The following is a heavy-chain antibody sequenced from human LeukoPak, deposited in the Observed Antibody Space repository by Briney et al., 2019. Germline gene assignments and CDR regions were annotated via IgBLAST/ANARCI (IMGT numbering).Heavy chain of an antibody. CDR3: TKDYCGKFCSAV. D-gene: IGHD3-9*01. CDR2: ITNSGGST. CDR1: GFTFSAFG. J-gene: IGHJ6*02. V-gene: IGHV3-23*01. Sequence: GGSLRLSCAASGFTFSAFGMNWVHQAPGKGLEWVSTITNSGGSTYYVDSVKGRFTISRDNSKNTLYLQMNGLRAEDTAKYYCTKDYCGKFCSAVWGQGTTVTVSS.